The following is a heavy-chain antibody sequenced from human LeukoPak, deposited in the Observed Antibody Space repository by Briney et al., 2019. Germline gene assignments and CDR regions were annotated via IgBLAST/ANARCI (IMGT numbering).Heavy chain of an antibody. CDR1: GFTFSSYW. V-gene: IGHV3-74*01. CDR3: TWRVSATRWFDP. Sequence: PGGSLRLSCAASGFTFSSYWMHWVRHAPGKGLGWVSRINSDGSTTNYADSVKGRFTISRDNAANTMYLQMNSPRVEDTAVYYCTWRVSATRWFDPWGQGTLVTVSS. D-gene: IGHD2-15*01. CDR2: INSDGSTT. J-gene: IGHJ5*02.